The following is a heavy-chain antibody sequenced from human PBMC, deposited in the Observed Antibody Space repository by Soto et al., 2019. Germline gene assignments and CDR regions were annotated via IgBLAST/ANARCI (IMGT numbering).Heavy chain of an antibody. CDR2: INPSGGST. CDR1: GYTFTSYY. D-gene: IGHD2-2*01. V-gene: IGHV1-46*03. Sequence: ASVKVSCKASGYTFTSYYMHWVRQAPGQGLEWMGIINPSGGSTSYAQKFQGRVTMTRDTPTSTVYMELSSLRSEDTAVYYCATTWEVVPAAAPLDYWGQGTLVTVSS. J-gene: IGHJ4*02. CDR3: ATTWEVVPAAAPLDY.